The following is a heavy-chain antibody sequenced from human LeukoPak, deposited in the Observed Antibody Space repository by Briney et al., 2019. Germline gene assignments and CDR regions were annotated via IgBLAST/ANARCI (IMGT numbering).Heavy chain of an antibody. V-gene: IGHV4-34*01. Sequence: SETLSLTCAVYGGSFSGYYWSWIRQPPGKGLEWIGEINHSGSTNYNPSLKSRVTISVDTSKNQFSLKLSSVTAADTAVYYCARAAPAQEALVASSSSRGNDYWGQGTLVTVSS. J-gene: IGHJ4*02. CDR2: INHSGST. CDR3: ARAAPAQEALVASSSSRGNDY. D-gene: IGHD6-6*01. CDR1: GGSFSGYY.